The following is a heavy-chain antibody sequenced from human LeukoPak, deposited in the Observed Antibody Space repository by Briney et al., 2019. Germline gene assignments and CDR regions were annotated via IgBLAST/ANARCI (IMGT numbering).Heavy chain of an antibody. D-gene: IGHD4-17*01. CDR3: ASSYGDLDY. Sequence: SETLSLTCAVYGGSFSGYYWSWIRQPPGKGLEWIGEINHSGSTNYNPSLKSRVTIPVDTSKNQFSLKLSSVTAADTAVYYCASSYGDLDYWGQGTLVTVSS. V-gene: IGHV4-34*01. CDR1: GGSFSGYY. CDR2: INHSGST. J-gene: IGHJ4*02.